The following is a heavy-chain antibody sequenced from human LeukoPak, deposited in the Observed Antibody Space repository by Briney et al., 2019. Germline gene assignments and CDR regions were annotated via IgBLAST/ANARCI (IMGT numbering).Heavy chain of an antibody. J-gene: IGHJ5*02. V-gene: IGHV3-74*01. D-gene: IGHD3-10*01. Sequence: PGGSLRLSCAASGFTFSSYWMHWVRQVPGKGLVWVSRINTDGNSTRYADSVKGRFTISRDNAKNTLYLQMNSLRAEDTAVYYCVRVPLGEFKGFDPWGQGTLVTVSS. CDR1: GFTFSSYW. CDR3: VRVPLGEFKGFDP. CDR2: INTDGNST.